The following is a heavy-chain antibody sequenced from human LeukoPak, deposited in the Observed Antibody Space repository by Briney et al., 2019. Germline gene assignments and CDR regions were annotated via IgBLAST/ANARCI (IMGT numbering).Heavy chain of an antibody. CDR2: IYYSGST. CDR1: GGSISSSSYY. D-gene: IGHD2-8*01. V-gene: IGHV4-61*05. CDR3: TSGGMVSGDF. J-gene: IGHJ4*01. Sequence: SETLTLTCSVSGGSISSSSYYWGWIRQPPGKGLEWIGYIYYSGSTSYNPSLKSRVTISRDTSKNQFSLKLRSVTAADTAVYYCTSGGMVSGDFWGHGTLVTVSS.